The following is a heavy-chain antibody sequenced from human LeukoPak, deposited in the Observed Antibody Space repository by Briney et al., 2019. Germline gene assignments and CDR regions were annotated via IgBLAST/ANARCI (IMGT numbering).Heavy chain of an antibody. CDR2: ISNSGSSI. CDR3: ARQFDS. Sequence: PTGGSLRLSCAASAFTFSRFAMSWVRQAPGKGLEWVSYISNSGSSIYYADSVKGRFTISRDNAKESLYLQMNSLRDEDTAVYYCARQFDSWGQGTLVTVSS. J-gene: IGHJ4*02. CDR1: AFTFSRFA. V-gene: IGHV3-48*02.